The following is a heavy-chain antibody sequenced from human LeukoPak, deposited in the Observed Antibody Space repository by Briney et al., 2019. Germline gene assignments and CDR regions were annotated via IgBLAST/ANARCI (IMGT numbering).Heavy chain of an antibody. D-gene: IGHD4-17*01. CDR3: ARGVDYGAIPIYYFDY. CDR1: GGSFSGYY. CDR2: INHSGST. Sequence: SETLSLTRAVYGGSFSGYYWSWIRQPPGKGLEWIGEINHSGSTNYNPSLKSRVTISVDTSKNQFSLKLSSVTAADTAVYYCARGVDYGAIPIYYFDYWGQGTLVTVSS. J-gene: IGHJ4*02. V-gene: IGHV4-34*01.